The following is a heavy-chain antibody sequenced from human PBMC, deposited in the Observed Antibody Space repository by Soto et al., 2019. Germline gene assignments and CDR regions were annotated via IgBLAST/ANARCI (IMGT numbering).Heavy chain of an antibody. CDR3: ARDLEQWPLQGYYYGMDV. J-gene: IGHJ6*02. V-gene: IGHV3-74*01. CDR1: GFTFSSYW. D-gene: IGHD6-19*01. Sequence: PGGSLRLSCASSGFTFSSYWMHWVRQAPGKGLVWVSRINSDGSSTSYADSVKGRFTISRDNAKNTLYLQMNSLRAEDTAVYYCARDLEQWPLQGYYYGMDVLGQGTTVTVS. CDR2: INSDGSST.